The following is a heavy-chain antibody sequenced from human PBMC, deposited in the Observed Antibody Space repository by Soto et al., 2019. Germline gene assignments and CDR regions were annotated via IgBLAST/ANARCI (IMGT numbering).Heavy chain of an antibody. J-gene: IGHJ4*02. CDR2: IIPIYGTA. D-gene: IGHD2-21*02. V-gene: IGHV1-69*12. Sequence: QVQLVQSGAEVKKPGSSVKVSCKASGGTFSSYAISWVRQAPGQGLEWMGGIIPIYGTANFVQKFQGRVTITADESTSTVYMELSSLGSEHTAVYYCATVPYRGGVCQRYYFDYCGQGTLVTVSS. CDR1: GGTFSSYA. CDR3: ATVPYRGGVCQRYYFDY.